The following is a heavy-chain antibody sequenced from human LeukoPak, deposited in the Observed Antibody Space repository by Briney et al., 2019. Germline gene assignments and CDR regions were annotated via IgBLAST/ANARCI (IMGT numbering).Heavy chain of an antibody. CDR2: ISGNGDST. V-gene: IGHV3-23*01. D-gene: IGHD3-10*01. J-gene: IGHJ4*02. Sequence: GGSLRLSCAASGFTLSSYAMSWVRQAPGKGLEWVSAISGNGDSTYYADSVKGRLTTSRDNSKNTLYLQMNSLRAEDTAVYNCARGRGSYSLDYWGQGALVTVSS. CDR1: GFTLSSYA. CDR3: ARGRGSYSLDY.